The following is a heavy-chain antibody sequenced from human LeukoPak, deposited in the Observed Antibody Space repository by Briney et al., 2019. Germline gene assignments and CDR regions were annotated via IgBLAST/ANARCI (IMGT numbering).Heavy chain of an antibody. CDR1: GGSISGSSYY. V-gene: IGHV4-61*05. CDR3: ARSRSGYSYDHAAFDI. J-gene: IGHJ3*02. Sequence: SETLSLTCTVSGGSISGSSYYWGWIRQPPGKGLEWIAYIDYRGSTTYNPSLKSRVTISVDTSRNQFSLKLSSVTAADTAVYYCARSRSGYSYDHAAFDIWGQGTMVTVSS. D-gene: IGHD5-18*01. CDR2: IDYRGST.